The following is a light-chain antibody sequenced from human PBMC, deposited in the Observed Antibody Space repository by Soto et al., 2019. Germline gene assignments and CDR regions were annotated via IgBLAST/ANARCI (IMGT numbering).Light chain of an antibody. Sequence: QSVLTQPPSASGTPGQRVTISCSGSSSNIGSNTVNRYQQLPGTAPKLLIYSNNQRPSGVPDRFSGSKSGTSASLAISGLQSEDEADYCCAAWDGSLDGYVFGTGTKVT. CDR1: SSNIGSNT. J-gene: IGLJ1*01. V-gene: IGLV1-44*01. CDR3: AAWDGSLDGYV. CDR2: SNN.